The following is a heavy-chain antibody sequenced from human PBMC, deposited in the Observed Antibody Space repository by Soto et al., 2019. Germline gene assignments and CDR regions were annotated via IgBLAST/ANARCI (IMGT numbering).Heavy chain of an antibody. CDR1: GGTFSSYS. Sequence: QVQLVQSGAEVKKPGSSVKVSCKASGGTFSSYSINCVRQAPGQGLEWMGEIIPIFGTANYAQKFQGRVTITADESTSTPYMSLSSLRSEDTAVYYCARDGGRHSGGIDYWGQGTLVTVSS. J-gene: IGHJ4*02. CDR3: ARDGGRHSGGIDY. V-gene: IGHV1-69*01. D-gene: IGHD1-26*01. CDR2: IIPIFGTA.